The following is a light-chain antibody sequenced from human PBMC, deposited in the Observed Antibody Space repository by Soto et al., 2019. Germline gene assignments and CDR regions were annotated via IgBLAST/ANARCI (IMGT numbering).Light chain of an antibody. Sequence: QSVLTQPPSVSGAPGQRVTISCTNIGAGFDVLWYQQLPGTAPKLLINANDNRPAGVTDRFSGSKSGSSASLAITGLRAEDEATYYCQSFDRSQTYDNRLSGVFGGGTKLTVL. CDR2: AND. CDR1: NIGAGFD. J-gene: IGLJ3*02. CDR3: QSFDRSQTYDNRLSGV. V-gene: IGLV1-40*01.